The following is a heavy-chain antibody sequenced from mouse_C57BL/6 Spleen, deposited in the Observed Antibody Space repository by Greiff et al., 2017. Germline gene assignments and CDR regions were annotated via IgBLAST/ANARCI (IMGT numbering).Heavy chain of an antibody. D-gene: IGHD2-4*01. CDR2: INSDSCST. CDR1: GFTFSDYY. Sequence: EVHLVESEGGLVQPGSSMKLSCTASGFTFSDYYMDWVRQVPEKGLEWVAYINSDSCSTYYLDYLKSRFIISRDNAKNILYLQMSSLQSEDTATYYCARDRGYDYDVDYAMDYWGQGTSVTVSS. V-gene: IGHV5-16*01. J-gene: IGHJ4*01. CDR3: ARDRGYDYDVDYAMDY.